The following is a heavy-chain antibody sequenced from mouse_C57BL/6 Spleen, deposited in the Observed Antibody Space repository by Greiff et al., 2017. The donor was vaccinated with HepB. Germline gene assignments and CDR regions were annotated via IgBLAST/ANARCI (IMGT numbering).Heavy chain of an antibody. Sequence: QVQLQQPGAELVKAGASVKMSCKASGYTFTSYWMHWVKQRLGQGLEWFAETNPTNGRTYYNKKFKSKATLTADKSSSTAYMLLSGPTFEDSAVYYDARIKNIVATNVNYWGQGTTLTVSS. J-gene: IGHJ2*01. D-gene: IGHD1-1*01. CDR1: GYTFTSYW. CDR2: TNPTNGRT. CDR3: ARIKNIVATNVNY. V-gene: IGHV1S81*02.